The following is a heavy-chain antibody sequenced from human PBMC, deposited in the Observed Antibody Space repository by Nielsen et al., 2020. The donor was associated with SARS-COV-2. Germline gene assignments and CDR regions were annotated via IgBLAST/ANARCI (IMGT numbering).Heavy chain of an antibody. Sequence: GESLKISCAASGISVSDIYMSWVRQAPGKGPQWVSVIFGSGSTKYADSVKGRFTISRDTSKNMLYLEMNSLTVDDTAVYYCARHSWFESWGQGTLVTVSS. CDR1: GISVSDIY. V-gene: IGHV3-66*04. J-gene: IGHJ5*01. CDR3: ARHSWFES. CDR2: IFGSGST.